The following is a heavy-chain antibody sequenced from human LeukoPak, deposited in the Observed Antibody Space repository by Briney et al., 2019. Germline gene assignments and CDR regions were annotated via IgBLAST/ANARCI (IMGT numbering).Heavy chain of an antibody. CDR3: AREPRRAIFGVVNKNWFDP. V-gene: IGHV4-39*07. D-gene: IGHD3-3*01. J-gene: IGHJ5*02. CDR1: GGSISSSSYY. Sequence: SETLSLTSTVSGGSISSSSYYWGWIRQPPGKGLEWIGSIYYSGSTYYNPSLKSRVTISVDTSKNQFSLKLSSVTAADTAVYYCAREPRRAIFGVVNKNWFDPWGQGTLVTVSS. CDR2: IYYSGST.